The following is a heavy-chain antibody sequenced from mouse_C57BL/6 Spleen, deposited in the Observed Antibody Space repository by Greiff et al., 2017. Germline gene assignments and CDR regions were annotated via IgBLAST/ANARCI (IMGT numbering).Heavy chain of an antibody. D-gene: IGHD1-1*01. Sequence: QVQLQQSGPELVKPGASVKLSCKASGYTFTSYDINWVKQRPGQGLEWIGWIYPRDGSTKYNEKFKGKATLTVGTSSSTAYMELHSLTSEDSAVYFCARWGIFHYYGSSYDWYFDVWGTGTTVTVSS. CDR2: IYPRDGST. CDR3: ARWGIFHYYGSSYDWYFDV. CDR1: GYTFTSYD. V-gene: IGHV1-85*01. J-gene: IGHJ1*03.